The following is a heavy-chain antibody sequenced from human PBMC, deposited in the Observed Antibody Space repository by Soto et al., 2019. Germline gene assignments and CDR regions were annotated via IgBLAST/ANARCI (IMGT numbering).Heavy chain of an antibody. CDR1: GYTFTIYV. CDR2: IIPIFGTA. Sequence: GASVKVSWKASGYTFTIYVISWVRQAPGQGLEWMGWIIPIFGTANYAQKFQGRVTITADESTSTAYMELSSLRSEDTAVYYCARDRDYGDPLNWFDPWGQGTLVTVSS. CDR3: ARDRDYGDPLNWFDP. V-gene: IGHV1-69*13. J-gene: IGHJ5*02. D-gene: IGHD4-17*01.